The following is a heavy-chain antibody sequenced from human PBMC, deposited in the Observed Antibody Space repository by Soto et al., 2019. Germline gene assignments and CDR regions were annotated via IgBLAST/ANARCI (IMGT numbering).Heavy chain of an antibody. CDR1: GGSFSSSSYF. J-gene: IGHJ4*02. Sequence: QLHLQESGPGLVKPSETLSLTCTVSGGSFSSSSYFWGWIRQPPGKGLEWIGSIYYSGSTYYDPSLKSRVTISVDTSKNQFFLKMSSVTAADAAVYYCARLGYSTGWYDYWAQGTLVTVSS. CDR2: IYYSGST. D-gene: IGHD6-13*01. V-gene: IGHV4-39*01. CDR3: ARLGYSTGWYDY.